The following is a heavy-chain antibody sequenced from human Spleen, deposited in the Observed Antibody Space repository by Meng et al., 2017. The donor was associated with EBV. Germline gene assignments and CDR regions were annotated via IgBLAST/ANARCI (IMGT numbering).Heavy chain of an antibody. CDR2: ITTNTGDP. Sequence: QVQLVQSGSELKKPGASVKVSCMASGYVFTNSAINWVRQAPGQGLQWMGWITTNTGDPMYAPGFTGRFVFSLDSSVSTAYLQINSLTAEDTAVYYCARDSRIVAPGTRPFDPWGQGTLVTVSS. J-gene: IGHJ5*02. CDR3: ARDSRIVAPGTRPFDP. D-gene: IGHD6-13*01. CDR1: GYVFTNSA. V-gene: IGHV7-4-1*02.